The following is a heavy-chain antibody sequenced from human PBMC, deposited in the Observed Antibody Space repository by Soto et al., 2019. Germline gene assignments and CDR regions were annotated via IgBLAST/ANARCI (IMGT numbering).Heavy chain of an antibody. CDR3: VGSSGWIYGY. CDR2: INRDGHEM. J-gene: IGHJ4*02. Sequence: EVLLVESGGGLVQPGGSLRLSCSASGFTFNTHWMTWVRQAPGKGLEWVASINRDGHEMLCVDSVQGRFTISRDDSKKSVYLQMNTLRADDTAVYYCVGSSGWIYGYWGQGTLVIVSS. V-gene: IGHV3-7*03. D-gene: IGHD6-19*01. CDR1: GFTFNTHW.